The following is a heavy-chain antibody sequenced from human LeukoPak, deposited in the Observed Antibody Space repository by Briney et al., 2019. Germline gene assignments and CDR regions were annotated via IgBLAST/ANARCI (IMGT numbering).Heavy chain of an antibody. CDR1: GYTFTGYY. V-gene: IGHV1-2*06. CDR3: ARGSCVTIFGVVRACYYGMDV. J-gene: IGHJ6*02. Sequence: SVKVSCKASGYTFTGYYMHWVRQAPGQGLEWMGRINPNSGGTNYAQKSQGRVTMTRDTSISTAYMELSRLRSDDTAVYYCARGSCVTIFGVVRACYYGMDVWGQGTTVTVSS. CDR2: INPNSGGT. D-gene: IGHD3-3*01.